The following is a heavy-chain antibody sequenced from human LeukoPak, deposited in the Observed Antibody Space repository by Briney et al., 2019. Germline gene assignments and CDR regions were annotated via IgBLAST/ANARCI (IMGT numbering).Heavy chain of an antibody. CDR2: INHSGST. Sequence: SETLSLTCTVSGGSISSSSYYWSWIRQPPGKGLEWIGEINHSGSTNYNPSLKSRVTISVDTSKNQFSLKLNSVTPEDTAVYYCASEISGSYFNYWGQGTLVTVSS. CDR1: GGSISSSSYY. CDR3: ASEISGSYFNY. V-gene: IGHV4-39*07. D-gene: IGHD1-26*01. J-gene: IGHJ4*02.